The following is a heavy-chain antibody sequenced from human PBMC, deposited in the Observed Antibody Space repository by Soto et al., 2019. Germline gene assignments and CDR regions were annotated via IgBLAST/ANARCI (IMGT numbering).Heavy chain of an antibody. Sequence: QVQLVESGGAVVQPGRSLRLSCVASGFPLRTYAMHWVRQAPGKGLEWVAVISYDGSNEYYADSVKGRFAISKDNSKNPLELQMSSLRREDTATYYCAKPQKLQYSRSSLHYFYHGMDVWGQGTTVTVSS. CDR1: GFPLRTYA. CDR3: AKPQKLQYSRSSLHYFYHGMDV. V-gene: IGHV3-30*18. CDR2: ISYDGSNE. D-gene: IGHD6-6*01. J-gene: IGHJ6*02.